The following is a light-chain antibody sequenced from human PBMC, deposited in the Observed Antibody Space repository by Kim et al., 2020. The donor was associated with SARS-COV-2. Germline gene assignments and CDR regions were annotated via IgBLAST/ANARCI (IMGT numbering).Light chain of an antibody. Sequence: SSELTQDPAVSVALGQTVKITCQGDILRIYYPSWFQQKPGQAPILVLYGNNYRPSGIPDRFSASSSGTTASLILTGAQAEDEADYYCNSRSRSVTEIVFG. CDR3: NSRSRSVTEIV. CDR1: ILRIYY. J-gene: IGLJ2*01. V-gene: IGLV3-19*01. CDR2: GNN.